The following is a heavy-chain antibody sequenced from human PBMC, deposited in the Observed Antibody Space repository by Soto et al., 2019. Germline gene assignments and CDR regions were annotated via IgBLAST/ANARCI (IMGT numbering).Heavy chain of an antibody. J-gene: IGHJ4*02. CDR3: ARRCRYGYPRDYYFDY. V-gene: IGHV4-39*01. CDR1: GGSISSSSYY. CDR2: SYYRGST. D-gene: IGHD5-18*01. Sequence: NPSETLSLTCTVSGGSISSSSYYWGWIRQPPGKGLEWIGSSYYRGSTYYNPSLKSRVTISVDTSKNQFSLKLRSVTPADTAVYHAARRCRYGYPRDYYFDYWGQGTLVTVSS.